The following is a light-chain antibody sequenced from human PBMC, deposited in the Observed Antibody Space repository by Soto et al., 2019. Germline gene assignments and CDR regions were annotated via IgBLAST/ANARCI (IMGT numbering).Light chain of an antibody. CDR2: GTS. CDR3: QRYGSSPLIT. CDR1: QSVSSSS. V-gene: IGKV3-20*01. J-gene: IGKJ5*01. Sequence: ETVLTQSPGTLSLSPGERATLSCRASQSVSSSSLAWYQQRPGQAPRLLIYGTSSRATGIPDRFSGSGSGTDFTLTISRLEPEDFAVYFCQRYGSSPLITFGPGTRLEIK.